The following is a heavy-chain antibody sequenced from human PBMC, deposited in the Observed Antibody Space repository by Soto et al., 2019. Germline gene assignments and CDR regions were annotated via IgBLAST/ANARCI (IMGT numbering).Heavy chain of an antibody. J-gene: IGHJ6*03. V-gene: IGHV3-23*01. Sequence: GGSLRLSCAASGFTFSSYAMSWVRQAPGKGLEWVSAISGSGGSTYYADSVKGRFTISRDNSKNTLYLQMNSLRAEDTAVYYCAKDGTYYDFWGGYVRTYYYYYMDVWGKGTTVTVSS. CDR3: AKDGTYYDFWGGYVRTYYYYYMDV. D-gene: IGHD3-3*01. CDR1: GFTFSSYA. CDR2: ISGSGGST.